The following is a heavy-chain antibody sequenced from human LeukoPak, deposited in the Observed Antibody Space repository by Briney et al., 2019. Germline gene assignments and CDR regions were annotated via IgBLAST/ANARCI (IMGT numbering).Heavy chain of an antibody. D-gene: IGHD4-17*01. CDR1: GYSISSSYY. V-gene: IGHV4-4*07. J-gene: IGHJ3*02. CDR2: IYTSGST. Sequence: SETLSLTCSVSGYSISSSYYWSWIRQPAGKGLEWIGRIYTSGSTNYNPSLKSRVTMSVDTSKNQFSLKLSSVTAADTAVYYCARLHYGADAFDIRGQGTMVTVSS. CDR3: ARLHYGADAFDI.